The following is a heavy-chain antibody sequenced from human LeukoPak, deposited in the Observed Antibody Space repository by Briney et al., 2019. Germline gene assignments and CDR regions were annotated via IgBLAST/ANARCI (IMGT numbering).Heavy chain of an antibody. V-gene: IGHV3-23*01. CDR1: GFTFSSYA. J-gene: IGHJ4*02. CDR3: AKGRGQWLAAINY. CDR2: IGGSGGST. D-gene: IGHD6-19*01. Sequence: GGSLRLSCAASGFTFSSYAMSWVRQAPGKGLEWVSGIGGSGGSTYYADSVKGRFSISRDNSKNTLYLEMNSLRAEDTAVYYCAKGRGQWLAAINYWGQGTLVTVSS.